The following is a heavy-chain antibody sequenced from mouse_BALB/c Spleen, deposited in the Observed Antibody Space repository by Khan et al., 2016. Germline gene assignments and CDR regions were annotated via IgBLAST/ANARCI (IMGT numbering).Heavy chain of an antibody. J-gene: IGHJ2*01. V-gene: IGHV1-4*01. CDR3: AREGGLLGYFDY. CDR1: GYTFTSYT. Sequence: QVQLQQSGAELARPGASVKMSCKASGYTFTSYTMFWVKQRPGQGLEWIGYINPSSDYTDYNQKFKDKATLTADKSSSTAYMQLNSLTSEDSAVXYCAREGGLLGYFDYWGQGTTLTVSS. D-gene: IGHD2-3*01. CDR2: INPSSDYT.